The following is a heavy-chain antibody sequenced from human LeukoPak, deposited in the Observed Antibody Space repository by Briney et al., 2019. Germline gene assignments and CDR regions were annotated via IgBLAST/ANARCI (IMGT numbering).Heavy chain of an antibody. V-gene: IGHV4-39*01. CDR2: IYDSGST. Sequence: SETLSLTCTVSGDSIGSSSYYWAWIRQPPGKGLEWIGSIYDSGSTYYTPSLKSRVTISVETSKSKFSLKVSSVTAADTAVYYCARQTWIELWHFDYWGQGALVTVSS. CDR3: ARQTWIELWHFDY. D-gene: IGHD5-18*01. CDR1: GDSIGSSSYY. J-gene: IGHJ4*02.